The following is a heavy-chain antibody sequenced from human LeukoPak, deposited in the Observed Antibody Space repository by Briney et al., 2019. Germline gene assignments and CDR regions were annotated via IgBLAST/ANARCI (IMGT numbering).Heavy chain of an antibody. CDR2: ISSSGSTI. V-gene: IGHV3-48*03. D-gene: IGHD4-17*01. J-gene: IGHJ6*04. CDR1: GFTFSSYE. Sequence: GGSLRLSCAASGFTFSSYEMNWVRQAPGKGLEWVSYISSSGSTIYYADSVKGRFTISRDNAKNSLYLQMNSLRAEDTAVYYCARGATVTTTLGMDAWGKGTTVTVSS. CDR3: ARGATVTTTLGMDA.